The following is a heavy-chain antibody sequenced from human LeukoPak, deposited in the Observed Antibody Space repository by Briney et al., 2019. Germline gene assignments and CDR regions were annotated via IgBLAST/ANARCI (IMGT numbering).Heavy chain of an antibody. V-gene: IGHV3-7*04. J-gene: IGHJ4*02. CDR2: MNQLGNEK. Sequence: GGSLRLSCAASQFTFSSYWMSWVRQARGKGLEWVAYMNQLGNEKNYLDSVKGRFTISRDNAKNSLYLQMTSLRAEDTAVYYCARGTYYYEFWGQGTLVTVSS. CDR3: ARGTYYYEF. D-gene: IGHD3-16*01. CDR1: QFTFSSYW.